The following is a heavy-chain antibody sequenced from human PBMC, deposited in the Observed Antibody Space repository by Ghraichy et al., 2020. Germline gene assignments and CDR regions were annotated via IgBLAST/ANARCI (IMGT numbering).Heavy chain of an antibody. J-gene: IGHJ3*02. CDR2: IYYSGST. CDR3: ASGVRRGLNAFDI. D-gene: IGHD3-10*01. Sequence: SETLSLTCTVSGGSISSGGYYWSWIRQHPGKGLEWIGYIYYSGSTYYNPSLTSRVTISVDTSNNQFSLKLSSVTAADTAVYYCASGVRRGLNAFDIWGQGTMVTVSS. CDR1: GGSISSGGYY. V-gene: IGHV4-31*03.